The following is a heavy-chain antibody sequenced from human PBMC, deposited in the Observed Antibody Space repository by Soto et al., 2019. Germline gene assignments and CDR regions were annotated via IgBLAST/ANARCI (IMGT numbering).Heavy chain of an antibody. CDR2: INPSGGST. V-gene: IGHV1-46*03. CDR3: ARDLSSSWYDY. Sequence: ASVKVSCKASGYIFTNFGVSWVRQAPGQGLEWMGIINPSGGSTSYAQKFQGRVTMTRDTSTSTVYMELSSLRSEDTAVYYCARDLSSSWYDYWGQGTLVTVSS. J-gene: IGHJ4*02. D-gene: IGHD6-13*01. CDR1: GYIFTNFG.